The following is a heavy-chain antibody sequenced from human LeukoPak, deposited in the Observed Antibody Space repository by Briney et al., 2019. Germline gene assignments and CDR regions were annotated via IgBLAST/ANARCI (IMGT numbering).Heavy chain of an antibody. Sequence: GGSLRLSCAASGFTFSSYSMKWVRQAPGKGLEWVSSISSSSSYIYYADSVKGRFTISRDNAKNSLYLQMNSLRAEDTAVYYCASSVVAVADYWGQGTLVTVSS. J-gene: IGHJ4*02. D-gene: IGHD6-19*01. CDR3: ASSVVAVADY. CDR1: GFTFSSYS. CDR2: ISSSSSYI. V-gene: IGHV3-21*01.